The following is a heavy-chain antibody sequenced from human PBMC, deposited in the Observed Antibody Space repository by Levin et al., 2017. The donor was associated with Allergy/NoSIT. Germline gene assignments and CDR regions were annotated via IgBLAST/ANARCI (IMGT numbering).Heavy chain of an antibody. D-gene: IGHD3-9*01. J-gene: IGHJ4*02. Sequence: ESLKISCTVSGGSISSSSYYWGWIRQPPGKGLEWIGSIYYSGSTYYNPSLKSRVTISVDTSKNQFSLKLSSVTAADTAVYYCARHYYDILTGYSTYMYYFDYWGQGTLVTVSS. CDR2: IYYSGST. CDR1: GGSISSSSYY. V-gene: IGHV4-39*01. CDR3: ARHYYDILTGYSTYMYYFDY.